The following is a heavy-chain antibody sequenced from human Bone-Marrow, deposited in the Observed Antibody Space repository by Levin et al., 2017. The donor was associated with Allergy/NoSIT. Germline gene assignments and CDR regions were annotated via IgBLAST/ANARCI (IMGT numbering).Heavy chain of an antibody. J-gene: IGHJ4*02. D-gene: IGHD5-18*01. CDR3: AARTRGYSYGSSY. Sequence: ASVKVSCKASGGTFSSYAISWVRQAPGQGLEWMGRIIPILGIANYAQKFQGRVTITADKSTSTAYMELSSLRSEDTAVYYCAARTRGYSYGSSYWGQGTLVTVSS. CDR1: GGTFSSYA. CDR2: IIPILGIA. V-gene: IGHV1-69*04.